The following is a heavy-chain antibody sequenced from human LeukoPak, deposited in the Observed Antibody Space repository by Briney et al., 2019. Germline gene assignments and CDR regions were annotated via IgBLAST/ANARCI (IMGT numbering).Heavy chain of an antibody. CDR2: NSAYNGNT. Sequence: ASVKVSCKASGYTFTSYGISWVRQAPGQGLEWMGWNSAYNGNTNYAQKLQGRVTMTTDTSTSTAYMELRSLRSDDTAVYYCASVYGGNVRDAFDIWGQGTMVTVSS. D-gene: IGHD4-23*01. CDR3: ASVYGGNVRDAFDI. V-gene: IGHV1-18*01. J-gene: IGHJ3*02. CDR1: GYTFTSYG.